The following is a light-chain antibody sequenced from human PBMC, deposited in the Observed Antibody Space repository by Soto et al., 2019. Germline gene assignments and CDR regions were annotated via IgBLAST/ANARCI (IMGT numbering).Light chain of an antibody. Sequence: DIQMTQSPSCLSASVGDRVTITCRASQGIRNALGWYQQKPGMAPKRLIYSASTLQGGVPSRFSVIASGTEYTRKISSLQPEDFATYYCLQHFMYPLTFGGGTKVESK. J-gene: IGKJ4*01. CDR3: LQHFMYPLT. V-gene: IGKV1-17*01. CDR2: SAS. CDR1: QGIRNA.